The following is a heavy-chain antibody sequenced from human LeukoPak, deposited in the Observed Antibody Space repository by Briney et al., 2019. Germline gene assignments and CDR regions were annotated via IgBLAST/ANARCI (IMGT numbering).Heavy chain of an antibody. J-gene: IGHJ5*02. D-gene: IGHD2-2*01. CDR3: AKDHRGYCSSTSCYEESWFDP. CDR2: IYSCGST. Sequence: GGSLRLSCAASGFTVSSNYMSWVRQAPGKGLEWVSVIYSCGSTYYADSVKGRFTISRDNSKNTLYLQMNSLRAEDTAVYYCAKDHRGYCSSTSCYEESWFDPWGQGTLVTVSS. V-gene: IGHV3-66*03. CDR1: GFTVSSNY.